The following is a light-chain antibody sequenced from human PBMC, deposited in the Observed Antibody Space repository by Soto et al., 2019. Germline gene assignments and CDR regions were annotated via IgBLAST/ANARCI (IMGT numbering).Light chain of an antibody. CDR3: QSYDSSLRGSL. CDR2: ANR. J-gene: IGLJ2*01. CDR1: RSNIGAGYD. V-gene: IGLV1-40*01. Sequence: QSVLTQPPSVSAAPGQRVTISCTGGRSNIGAGYDVHWYQHLPGTAPKLLIYANRGRPSGVLDRFSGSKSGTSASLGITGVQDEDGADYYCQSYDSSLRGSLFGGGTKVTVL.